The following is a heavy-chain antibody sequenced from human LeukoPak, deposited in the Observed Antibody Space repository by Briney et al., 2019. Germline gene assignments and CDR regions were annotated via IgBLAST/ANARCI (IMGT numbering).Heavy chain of an antibody. CDR1: GYTFNTYG. Sequence: GASVKVSCKASGYTFNTYGITWVRQAPGQGLEWMGWISGYNGKTKYAQKLQDRVTMTTDTSTSTAYMELRSLRSDDTAVYYCARDRYSSSWKGGYYFDYWGQGTLVTASS. CDR3: ARDRYSSSWKGGYYFDY. J-gene: IGHJ4*02. V-gene: IGHV1-18*01. CDR2: ISGYNGKT. D-gene: IGHD6-13*01.